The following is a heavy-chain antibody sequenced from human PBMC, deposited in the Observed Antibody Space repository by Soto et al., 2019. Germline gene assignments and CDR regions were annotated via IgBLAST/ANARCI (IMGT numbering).Heavy chain of an antibody. J-gene: IGHJ6*02. CDR3: ARVSGSYYYGMDV. D-gene: IGHD1-26*01. CDR2: IYHSGST. CDR1: GGSISSSNW. Sequence: QVQLQESGPGLVKPSGTLSLTCAVSGGSISSSNWWSWVRQPPGKGLEWMGEIYHSGSTNYNPSLKSRATXSXDXXKTQFSLKLSSVTAADTAVYYCARVSGSYYYGMDVWGQGTTVTVSS. V-gene: IGHV4-4*02.